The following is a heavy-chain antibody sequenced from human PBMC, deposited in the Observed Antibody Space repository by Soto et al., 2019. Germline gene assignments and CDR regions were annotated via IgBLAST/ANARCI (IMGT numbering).Heavy chain of an antibody. CDR3: ASPSTGGDYDFWSGWGPGMDV. J-gene: IGHJ6*02. Sequence: SETLSLTCTVSGGSISSSSYYWVWIRQPPGKGLEWIGSIYYSGSTYYNPSLKSRVTISVDTSKNQFSLKLSSVPAADTAVYYGASPSTGGDYDFWSGWGPGMDVWGQGTTVTVSS. D-gene: IGHD3-3*01. V-gene: IGHV4-39*07. CDR1: GGSISSSSYY. CDR2: IYYSGST.